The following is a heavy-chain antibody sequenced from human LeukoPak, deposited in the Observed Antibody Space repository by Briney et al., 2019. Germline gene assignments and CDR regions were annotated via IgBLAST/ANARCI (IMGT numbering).Heavy chain of an antibody. V-gene: IGHV4-30-4*08. J-gene: IGHJ3*02. Sequence: PSQTLSLTCTVSGGSISSGDYYWSWIRQPPGKGLEWIGYIYYSGSTYYNTSLKSRVTISVDTSKNQFSLKLSSVTAADTAVYYCARALSTTVVTPDAFDIWGQGTMVTVSS. CDR1: GGSISSGDYY. CDR2: IYYSGST. D-gene: IGHD4-23*01. CDR3: ARALSTTVVTPDAFDI.